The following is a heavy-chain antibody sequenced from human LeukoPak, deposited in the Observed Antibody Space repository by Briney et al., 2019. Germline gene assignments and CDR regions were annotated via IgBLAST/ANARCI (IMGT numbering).Heavy chain of an antibody. Sequence: GGSLRLSCAASGFTFSSHSMNWVRQAPGKGLEWVSSISTSSIYIYYADSMKGRFTISRHNAKNSLYLQMNSLRADDTAVYYCARGSGNSGSTHDFDYWGQGTLVTVSS. CDR1: GFTFSSHS. CDR2: ISTSSIYI. V-gene: IGHV3-21*01. D-gene: IGHD3-10*01. CDR3: ARGSGNSGSTHDFDY. J-gene: IGHJ4*02.